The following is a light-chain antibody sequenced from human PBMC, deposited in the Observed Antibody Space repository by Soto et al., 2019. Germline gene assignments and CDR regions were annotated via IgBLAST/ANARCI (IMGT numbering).Light chain of an antibody. CDR1: SSDVGGYNY. J-gene: IGLJ1*01. Sequence: QSVLTQPPSASGSPGQSVTISCTGTSSDVGGYNYVSWYQQHPGKAPKLMIYEVSKRPSGVPDRFSGSKSGNTASLTVSGLRAEDEADYYCSSYAGSNANYVFGTGTKVTVL. CDR3: SSYAGSNANYV. V-gene: IGLV2-8*01. CDR2: EVS.